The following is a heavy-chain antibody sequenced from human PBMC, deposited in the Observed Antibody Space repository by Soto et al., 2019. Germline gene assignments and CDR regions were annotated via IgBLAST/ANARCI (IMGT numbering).Heavy chain of an antibody. J-gene: IGHJ5*02. CDR2: IYYSGST. CDR1: GGSISSYY. V-gene: IGHV4-59*01. CDR3: ARDRFYWFDP. D-gene: IGHD3-3*01. Sequence: PSETLSLTCTVSGGSISSYYWSWIRQPPGKGLEWIGYIYYSGSTNYNPSLKSRVTISVDTSKNQFSLKLSSVTAADTAVYYCARDRFYWFDPWGQGTLVTVSS.